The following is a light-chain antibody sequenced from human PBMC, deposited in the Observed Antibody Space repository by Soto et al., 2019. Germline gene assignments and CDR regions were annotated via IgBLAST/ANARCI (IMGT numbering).Light chain of an antibody. CDR2: KAS. Sequence: DIQMTQSPSTLSASVGDRVTITCRASQTIDSWLAWYQQKSGKAPKLLIYKASSLESGVPSRFSGSGSGTEFSLTISSLQPDDFATYQCRQYKSYPWTFGQGTKVEIK. J-gene: IGKJ1*01. V-gene: IGKV1-5*03. CDR1: QTIDSW. CDR3: RQYKSYPWT.